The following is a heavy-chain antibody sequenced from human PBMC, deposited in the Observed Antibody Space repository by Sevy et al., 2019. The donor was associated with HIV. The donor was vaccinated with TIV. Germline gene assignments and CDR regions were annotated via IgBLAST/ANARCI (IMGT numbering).Heavy chain of an antibody. Sequence: GGSLRLSCAASGFTLRTYAFHWVRQAPGRGLEWMGRISCNGDKGLYATSVRGRFTISRDNSMNILYLQMTSLTPDDTAVYYCARGPEWELTSFLSHWGQGTLVTVSS. V-gene: IGHV3-30-3*01. CDR3: ARGPEWELTSFLSH. J-gene: IGHJ4*02. D-gene: IGHD1-26*01. CDR1: GFTLRTYA. CDR2: ISCNGDKG.